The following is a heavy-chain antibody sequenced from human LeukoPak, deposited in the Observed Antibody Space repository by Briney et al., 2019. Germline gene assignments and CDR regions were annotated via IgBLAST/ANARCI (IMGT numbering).Heavy chain of an antibody. D-gene: IGHD2-2*01. Sequence: GGSLRLSCAASGFTFSSYSMNWVRQAPGKGLEWVAFIRYDGYNTYHADSVKGRFTISRDNSKKTLYVQMNSLRAEDTAVYYCAGGYCSSTSCLDAFDIWGQGTMVTVSS. CDR1: GFTFSSYS. CDR2: IRYDGYNT. J-gene: IGHJ3*02. CDR3: AGGYCSSTSCLDAFDI. V-gene: IGHV3-30*02.